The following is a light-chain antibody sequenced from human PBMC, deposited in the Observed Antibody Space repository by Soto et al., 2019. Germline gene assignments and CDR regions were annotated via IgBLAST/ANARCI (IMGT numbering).Light chain of an antibody. Sequence: DIQITQSPSTLPASVGDRVTITCRASQTISSWLAWYQQTPGKAPKLLIYKASTLKSGVPSMFSGSGSGTEFTRTISSLQPDDFATYYCQHYNSYSEAFGQGTKVDIK. CDR3: QHYNSYSEA. V-gene: IGKV1-5*03. CDR1: QTISSW. CDR2: KAS. J-gene: IGKJ1*01.